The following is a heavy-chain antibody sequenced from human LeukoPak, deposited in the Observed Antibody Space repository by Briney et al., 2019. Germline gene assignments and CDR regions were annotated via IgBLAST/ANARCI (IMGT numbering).Heavy chain of an antibody. CDR2: IYYSGST. CDR1: GGSVSSGSYY. D-gene: IGHD3-10*01. Sequence: PSETLSLTCTVSGGSVSSGSYYWSWIRQPPGKGLEWIGYIYYSGSTNYNPSLKSRVTISVDTSKNQFSLKLSSVTAADTAVYYCARGVKGLRGAFDIWGQGTMVTVSS. CDR3: ARGVKGLRGAFDI. V-gene: IGHV4-61*01. J-gene: IGHJ3*02.